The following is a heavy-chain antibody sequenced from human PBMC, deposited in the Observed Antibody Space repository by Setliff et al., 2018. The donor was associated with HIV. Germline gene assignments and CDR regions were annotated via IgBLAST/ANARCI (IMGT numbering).Heavy chain of an antibody. Sequence: SETLSLTCTVSGGSISSYYWSWIRQPPGKGLEWIGYIYYSGSTNYNPSLKSRVTISVDTSKNQFSLKLSSVTAADTAAYYCARHGYDPLYYYYYMDVWGKGTTVTVSS. CDR3: ARHGYDPLYYYYYMDV. CDR2: IYYSGST. J-gene: IGHJ6*03. D-gene: IGHD5-12*01. CDR1: GGSISSYY. V-gene: IGHV4-59*01.